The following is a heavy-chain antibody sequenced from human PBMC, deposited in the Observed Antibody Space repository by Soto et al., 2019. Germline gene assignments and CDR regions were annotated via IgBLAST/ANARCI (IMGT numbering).Heavy chain of an antibody. D-gene: IGHD2-15*01. CDR2: ISYDGSNK. J-gene: IGHJ3*02. CDR3: AKDSGDRRYCSGGSCYSHAFDI. Sequence: GGSLRLSCAASGFTFSSYGMHWVRQAPGKGLEWVAVISYDGSNKYYADSVKGRFTISRDNSKNTLYLQMNSLRAEDTAVYYCAKDSGDRRYCSGGSCYSHAFDIWGQGTMVTVSS. CDR1: GFTFSSYG. V-gene: IGHV3-30*18.